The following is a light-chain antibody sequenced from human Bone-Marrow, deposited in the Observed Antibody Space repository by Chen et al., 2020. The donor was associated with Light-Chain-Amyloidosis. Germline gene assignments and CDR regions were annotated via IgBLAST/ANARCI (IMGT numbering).Light chain of an antibody. Sequence: SYELTQPPSVSVSPGQTARITCSGDDLPTKYAYWYQQKPGQAPVLVIHRDAERPAGIAERFSGSSSGTTAKLTNSGVQAEDEADYHCQAADSSGTYEGIFGGGTKLTVL. J-gene: IGLJ2*01. CDR3: QAADSSGTYEGI. V-gene: IGLV3-25*03. CDR2: RDA. CDR1: DLPTKY.